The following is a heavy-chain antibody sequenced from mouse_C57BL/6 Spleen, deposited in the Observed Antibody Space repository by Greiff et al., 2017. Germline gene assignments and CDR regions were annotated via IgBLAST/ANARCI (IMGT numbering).Heavy chain of an antibody. Sequence: EVQLQQSGPVLVKPGASVKMSCKASGYTFTDYYMNWVKQSHGKSLEWIGVINPYNGGTSYNQKFKGKATLTVDKSSSTAYMELNSLTSEDSAVYYCARVGKLLPDYDGTYWYFDVWGTGTTVTVSS. CDR2: INPYNGGT. D-gene: IGHD2-4*01. J-gene: IGHJ1*03. CDR3: ARVGKLLPDYDGTYWYFDV. CDR1: GYTFTDYY. V-gene: IGHV1-19*01.